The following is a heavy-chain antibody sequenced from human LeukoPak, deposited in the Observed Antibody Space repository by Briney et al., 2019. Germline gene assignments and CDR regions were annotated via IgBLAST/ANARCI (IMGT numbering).Heavy chain of an antibody. V-gene: IGHV3-7*01. CDR2: IKQDGSEK. Sequence: PGGSLRLSCAASGFTFSGYWMSWVRQAPGKGLEWVANIKQDGSEKYYVDSVKGRFTISRDNAKNSLYLQMNSLRAEDTAVYYCAREGRRYSSGWYEGYDAFDIWSQGTMVTVSS. CDR1: GFTFSGYW. J-gene: IGHJ3*02. D-gene: IGHD6-19*01. CDR3: AREGRRYSSGWYEGYDAFDI.